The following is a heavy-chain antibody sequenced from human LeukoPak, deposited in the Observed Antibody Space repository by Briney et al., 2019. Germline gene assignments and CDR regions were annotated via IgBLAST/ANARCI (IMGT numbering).Heavy chain of an antibody. V-gene: IGHV4-34*01. Sequence: SETLSLTCAVYGGSFSGYYWSWIRQPPGKGPEWIGEINHSGSTNYNPSLKSRVTISVDTSKNQFSLKLSSVTAADTAVYYCARGNRDIYDFWSGYYKTKPNWFDPWGQGTLVTVSS. CDR3: ARGNRDIYDFWSGYYKTKPNWFDP. D-gene: IGHD3-3*01. J-gene: IGHJ5*02. CDR1: GGSFSGYY. CDR2: INHSGST.